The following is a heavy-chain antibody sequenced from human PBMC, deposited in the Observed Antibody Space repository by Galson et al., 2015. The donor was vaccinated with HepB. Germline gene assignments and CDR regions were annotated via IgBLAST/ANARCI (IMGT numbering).Heavy chain of an antibody. Sequence: SLRLSCAASGYTFSRYWMSWVRQAPGKRLEWVANMNRDGSEKYYVDSVKGRFTLSRDNAKKSLYLQMNNLRAEDTAMYYCARDTSYYDSSGYSLGHALDIWGRGTMVTVS. CDR3: ARDTSYYDSSGYSLGHALDI. D-gene: IGHD3-22*01. J-gene: IGHJ3*02. CDR1: GYTFSRYW. V-gene: IGHV3-7*03. CDR2: MNRDGSEK.